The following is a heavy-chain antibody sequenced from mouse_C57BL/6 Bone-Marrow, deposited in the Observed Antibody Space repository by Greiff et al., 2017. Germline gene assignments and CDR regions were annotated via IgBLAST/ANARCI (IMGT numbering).Heavy chain of an antibody. Sequence: EVKLQESGGDLVKPGGSLKLSCAASGFTFSSYGMSWVRQTPDKRLEWVATISSGGSSTYYPDSVKGRFTISRDNAKNTLYLQMSSLKSEDTAMYYCARQTAQATLFDYWGQGTTLTVSS. CDR3: ARQTAQATLFDY. CDR1: GFTFSSYG. J-gene: IGHJ2*01. V-gene: IGHV5-6*01. CDR2: ISSGGSST. D-gene: IGHD3-2*02.